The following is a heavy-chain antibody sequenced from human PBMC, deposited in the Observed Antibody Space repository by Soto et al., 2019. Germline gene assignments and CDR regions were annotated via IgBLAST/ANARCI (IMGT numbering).Heavy chain of an antibody. CDR3: AKDPFSAPLHSSSSSYFDY. CDR1: GFTFDDYA. D-gene: IGHD6-6*01. V-gene: IGHV3-9*01. Sequence: GGSLRLSCAASGFTFDDYAMHWVRQAPGKGLEWVSGISWNSGSIGYADSVKGRFTISRDNAKNSLYLQMNSLRAEDTALYYCAKDPFSAPLHSSSSSYFDYWGQGTLVTVSS. J-gene: IGHJ4*02. CDR2: ISWNSGSI.